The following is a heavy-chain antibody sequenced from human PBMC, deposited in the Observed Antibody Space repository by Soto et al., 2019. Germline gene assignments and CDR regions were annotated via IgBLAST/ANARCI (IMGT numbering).Heavy chain of an antibody. Sequence: EVQLLESGGGLVQPGGSLRLSCAASGFTFSSYAMSWVRQAPGKGLEWVSAISGSGGSTYYADSVKGRFTISRDNSKNTLFLQMSSLRAEDTAVYYCPKLVGATVVSDYWGQGTLVIVSS. D-gene: IGHD1-26*01. CDR2: ISGSGGST. CDR3: PKLVGATVVSDY. CDR1: GFTFSSYA. V-gene: IGHV3-23*01. J-gene: IGHJ4*02.